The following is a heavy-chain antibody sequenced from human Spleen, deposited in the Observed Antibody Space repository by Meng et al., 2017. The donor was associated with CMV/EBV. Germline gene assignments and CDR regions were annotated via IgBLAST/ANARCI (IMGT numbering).Heavy chain of an antibody. CDR3: ARVIRLWSGFRYYYGMDV. CDR1: GYTFTSYG. Sequence: ASVKVSCKASGYTFTSYGITWVRQAPGQGLEWMGWISAYNGNTNYAQKLQGRVTMTTDTSTSTAYMELRSLRSDDTAVYYCARVIRLWSGFRYYYGMDVWGQGTLVTVSS. V-gene: IGHV1-18*01. CDR2: ISAYNGNT. D-gene: IGHD3-3*01. J-gene: IGHJ6*02.